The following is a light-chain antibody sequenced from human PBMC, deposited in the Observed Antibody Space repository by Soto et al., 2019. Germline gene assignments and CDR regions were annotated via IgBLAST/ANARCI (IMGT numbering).Light chain of an antibody. Sequence: EIVLTQSPGTLSLSPGERATLSCRASQSIRFNLAWYQQKPGQTPRLLIYGASTRATGVPGRFSGSGSETEFTLTISSLQSEDFAVYYCQQYNNWPPITFGQGTRLEIK. CDR3: QQYNNWPPIT. CDR2: GAS. V-gene: IGKV3-15*01. CDR1: QSIRFN. J-gene: IGKJ5*01.